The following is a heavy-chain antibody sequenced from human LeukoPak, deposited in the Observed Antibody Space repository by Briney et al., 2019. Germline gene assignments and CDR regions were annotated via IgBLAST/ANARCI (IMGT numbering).Heavy chain of an antibody. CDR1: GFTFSSYE. D-gene: IGHD3-22*01. CDR3: ARASYYDTIDY. V-gene: IGHV3-48*03. CDR2: ISSSGSTI. J-gene: IGHJ4*02. Sequence: GGSLRLSCAASGFTFSSYEMNWVRQAPGKGLQWVSYISSSGSTIYYADSVKGRFTISRDNAKNSLYLQMNSLRAEDTAVYYCARASYYDTIDYWGQGTLVTVSS.